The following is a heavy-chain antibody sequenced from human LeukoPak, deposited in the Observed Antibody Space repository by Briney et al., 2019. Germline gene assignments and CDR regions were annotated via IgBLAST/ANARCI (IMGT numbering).Heavy chain of an antibody. J-gene: IGHJ5*02. CDR3: AKDLSSYHNWFDP. CDR1: GFTFSSYS. D-gene: IGHD6-13*01. CDR2: IRYDGSNK. V-gene: IGHV3-30*02. Sequence: GGSLRLSCAASGFTFSSYSMNWVRQAPGKGLEWVAFIRYDGSNKYYADSVKGRFTISRDNSKNTLYLQMNSLRAEDTAVYYCAKDLSSYHNWFDPWGQGTLVTVSS.